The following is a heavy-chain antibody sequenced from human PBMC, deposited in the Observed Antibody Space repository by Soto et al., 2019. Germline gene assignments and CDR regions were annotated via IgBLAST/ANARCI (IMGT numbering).Heavy chain of an antibody. CDR2: IKSKTDGGTT. CDR3: TTVRYGEEAFDI. J-gene: IGHJ3*02. D-gene: IGHD4-17*01. CDR1: GFTFSNAW. Sequence: EVQLVESGGGLVKPGGSLRLSCAASGFTFSNAWMSWVRQAPGKGLEWVGRIKSKTDGGTTDYAAPVKGRFTISRDDSKNTLYLQMNILKTEDTAVYYCTTVRYGEEAFDIWGQGTMVTVSS. V-gene: IGHV3-15*01.